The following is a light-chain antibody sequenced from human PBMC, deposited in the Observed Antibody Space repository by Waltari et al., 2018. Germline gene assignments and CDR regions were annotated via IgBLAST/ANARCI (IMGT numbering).Light chain of an antibody. Sequence: DIVMTQSPDSLAVSLGERATINCKSSQSVLYSSNNKNYLVWYQQKPGQPPKLLISWASTRESGVPDRFSGSGSGTDFTLTISSLQAEDVAVYYGQQYYSSPRTFGQGTKVEIK. CDR1: QSVLYSSNNKNY. CDR2: WAS. CDR3: QQYYSSPRT. V-gene: IGKV4-1*01. J-gene: IGKJ1*01.